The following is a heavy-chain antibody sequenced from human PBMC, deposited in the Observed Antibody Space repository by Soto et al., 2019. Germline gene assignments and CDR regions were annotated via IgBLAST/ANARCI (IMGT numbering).Heavy chain of an antibody. D-gene: IGHD3-10*01. CDR1: GGSISSSSYY. Sequence: QLQLQESGPGLVKPSETLSLACTVSGGSISSSSYYWGWMRQQPGKGLEWIGSIYYSGSTYDNPSLKSRVSITVDTSKNQFSLKLSSVTAADTAVYYCASISNYYSSGSPRYYFDYWGQGTLVTVSS. V-gene: IGHV4-39*01. CDR2: IYYSGST. J-gene: IGHJ4*02. CDR3: ASISNYYSSGSPRYYFDY.